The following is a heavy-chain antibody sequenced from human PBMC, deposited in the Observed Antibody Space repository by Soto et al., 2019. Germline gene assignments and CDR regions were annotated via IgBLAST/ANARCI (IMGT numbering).Heavy chain of an antibody. CDR1: GGSITSPRFF. Sequence: SLPCFFFGGSITSPRFFWRLLQQSPFKVLLYIGYIYYTGGTYYNPSLKSRVAISVDKSKNEFSLSLTSVTAADTAVYYCARATFIRKGYYDATDYYFFDSWGQGTLVTVSS. CDR3: ARATFIRKGYYDATDYYFFDS. D-gene: IGHD3-22*01. CDR2: IYYTGGT. V-gene: IGHV4-30-2*06. J-gene: IGHJ4*02.